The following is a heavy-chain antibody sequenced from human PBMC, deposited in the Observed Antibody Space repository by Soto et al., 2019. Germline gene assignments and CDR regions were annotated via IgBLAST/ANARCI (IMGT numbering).Heavy chain of an antibody. D-gene: IGHD3-9*01. CDR1: GGSISSGGYY. Sequence: QVQLQESGPGLVRPSQTLSLTCTVSGGSISSGGYYWSCIRQHPGKGLEWIGYIYYSGSTYYNPSLESRVTISVDTSKNQFSLKLSSVTAADTAVYYCARDRSDYVIFSGVGYYGMDVWGQGTTVTVSS. CDR3: ARDRSDYVIFSGVGYYGMDV. CDR2: IYYSGST. V-gene: IGHV4-31*03. J-gene: IGHJ6*02.